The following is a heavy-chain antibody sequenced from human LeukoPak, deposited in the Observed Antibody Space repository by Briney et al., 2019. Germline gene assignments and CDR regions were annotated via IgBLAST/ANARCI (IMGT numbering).Heavy chain of an antibody. V-gene: IGHV3-23*01. CDR2: ISGSGGST. CDR3: AKDSEKKYYYDSSGYNPAAFDI. J-gene: IGHJ3*02. D-gene: IGHD3-22*01. Sequence: GGSLRLSCAASGFTFSSYAMSWVRQAPGKGLEWVSAISGSGGSTYYADSVKGRFTISRDNSKNTLYLQMNSLRAEDTAVYYCAKDSEKKYYYDSSGYNPAAFDIWGQGTMVTVSS. CDR1: GFTFSSYA.